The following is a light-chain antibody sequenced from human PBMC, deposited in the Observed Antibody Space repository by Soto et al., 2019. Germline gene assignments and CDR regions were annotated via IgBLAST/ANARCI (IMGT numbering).Light chain of an antibody. CDR3: CLYAGSPFYV. J-gene: IGLJ1*01. V-gene: IGLV2-11*01. Sequence: QSVLTQPRSVSGSPGQSVTISCTGTSSDVGGYEYVSWYQQHPGKAPKLMIYDVSKRPSGVPDRFSGSRSGNTASLTISGLQTEDEADYYCCLYAGSPFYVFGIGTKLTVL. CDR1: SSDVGGYEY. CDR2: DVS.